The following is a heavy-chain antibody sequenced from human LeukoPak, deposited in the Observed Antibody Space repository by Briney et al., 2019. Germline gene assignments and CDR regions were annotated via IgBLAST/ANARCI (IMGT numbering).Heavy chain of an antibody. CDR2: VYPGTSDS. J-gene: IGHJ4*02. V-gene: IGHV5-51*01. CDR3: ARLGGYSTGWYIQY. Sequence: XIXWVRRVPGKGLEWMGVVYPGTSDSRYSPSFQGQVTISADNSLSAAYLQWSSLKASDSAMYYCARLGGYSTGWYIQYWGQGTLVTVSS. D-gene: IGHD6-19*01. CDR1: X.